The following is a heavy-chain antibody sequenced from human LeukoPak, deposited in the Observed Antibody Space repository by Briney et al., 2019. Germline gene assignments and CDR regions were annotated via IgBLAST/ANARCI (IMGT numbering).Heavy chain of an antibody. V-gene: IGHV3-30*18. D-gene: IGHD6-13*01. J-gene: IGHJ4*02. CDR3: AKDGVAAAGTPYYFDY. CDR2: ISYDGSNK. Sequence: PGGSLRLSCAASGFTFSSYGMHWVRQAPGKGLEWVAVISYDGSNKFYADSVKGRFTISRDNSKNTLYLQMNSLRAEDTAVYYCAKDGVAAAGTPYYFDYWGQGTLVTVSS. CDR1: GFTFSSYG.